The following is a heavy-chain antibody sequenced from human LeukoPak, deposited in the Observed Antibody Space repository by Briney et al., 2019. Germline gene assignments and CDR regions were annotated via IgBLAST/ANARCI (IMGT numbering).Heavy chain of an antibody. D-gene: IGHD3-3*01. V-gene: IGHV3-23*01. J-gene: IGHJ4*02. CDR2: ISGSGGST. CDR3: AKVQDVLRFLEWYFPADY. CDR1: GFTFSIYA. Sequence: GGSLRLSCAASGFTFSIYAMSWVRQAPGKGLEWVSAISGSGGSTYYADSVKGRFTISRDNSKNTLYLQMNSLRAEDTAVYYCAKVQDVLRFLEWYFPADYWGQGTLVTVSS.